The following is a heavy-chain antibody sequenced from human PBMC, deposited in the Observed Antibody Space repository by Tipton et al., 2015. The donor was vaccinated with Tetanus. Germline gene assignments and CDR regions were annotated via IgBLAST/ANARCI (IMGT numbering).Heavy chain of an antibody. CDR2: IYHSGST. Sequence: TLSLTCAVSGGSISSSNWWSWVRQPPGKGLEWIGEIYHSGSTNYNPSLKSRVTISVDKSKYLVSLKLSSVTAADTAVYYCAREGGNYYDSSGYYLIDYWGQGTLVTVSS. D-gene: IGHD3-22*01. CDR3: AREGGNYYDSSGYYLIDY. V-gene: IGHV4-4*02. J-gene: IGHJ4*02. CDR1: GGSISSSNW.